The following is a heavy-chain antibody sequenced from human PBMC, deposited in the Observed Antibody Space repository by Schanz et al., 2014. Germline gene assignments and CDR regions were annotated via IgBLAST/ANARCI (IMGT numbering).Heavy chain of an antibody. V-gene: IGHV3-30*04. CDR2: ISKDGSSK. D-gene: IGHD2-21*01. J-gene: IGHJ3*01. CDR1: GFSFSTYA. CDR3: APLDDCGGGCPINDAFDV. Sequence: QVQLVESGGGLVKPGGSLRLSCAASGFSFSTYAIHWVRQAPGKGLEWVAVISKDGSSKYSADSVKGRFTISRDNSKNTLYLHMNSLRVEDTAVYYCAPLDDCGGGCPINDAFDVWGQGTMVTVSS.